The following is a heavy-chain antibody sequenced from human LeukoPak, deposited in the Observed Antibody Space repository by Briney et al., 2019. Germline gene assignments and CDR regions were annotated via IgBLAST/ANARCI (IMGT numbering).Heavy chain of an antibody. CDR2: IKQDGSEK. Sequence: PGGSLRLSCAASGFTFSSYWMSWVRQAPGKGLEWVANIKQDGSEKYYVDSVKGRFTISRDNAKNSLYLQMNSLRAEDTAVYYCARALRYFDWLSPSYYGMDVWGQGTTVTVSS. J-gene: IGHJ6*02. D-gene: IGHD3-9*01. CDR1: GFTFSSYW. CDR3: ARALRYFDWLSPSYYGMDV. V-gene: IGHV3-7*01.